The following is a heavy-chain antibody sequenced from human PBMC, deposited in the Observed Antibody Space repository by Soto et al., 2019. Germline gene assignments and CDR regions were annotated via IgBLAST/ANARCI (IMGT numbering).Heavy chain of an antibody. V-gene: IGHV3-30*18. CDR3: AKGDIVVVVAATLGDY. CDR2: ISYDGSNK. Sequence: QVQLVESGGGVVQPGRSLRLSCAASGFTFSSYGMHWVRQAPGKGLEWVAVISYDGSNKHYADSVKGRFTISRDNSKNTLYLQMNSLRAEDTAVYYCAKGDIVVVVAATLGDYWGQGTLVTVSS. CDR1: GFTFSSYG. D-gene: IGHD2-15*01. J-gene: IGHJ4*02.